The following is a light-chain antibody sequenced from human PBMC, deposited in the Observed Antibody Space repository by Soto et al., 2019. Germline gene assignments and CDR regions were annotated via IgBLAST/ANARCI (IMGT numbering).Light chain of an antibody. CDR3: QQRQNGPLS. J-gene: IGKJ2*01. CDR1: QRINSE. Sequence: EIVMTQSPATLSLSPGERAALSCRASQRINSELAWYQQKPGQPPRLLIYGASTMATGVPARFAGSESGSAFTPTLSGLQSEDFAVYYCQQRQNGPLSFGQGTRREI. CDR2: GAS. V-gene: IGKV3-15*01.